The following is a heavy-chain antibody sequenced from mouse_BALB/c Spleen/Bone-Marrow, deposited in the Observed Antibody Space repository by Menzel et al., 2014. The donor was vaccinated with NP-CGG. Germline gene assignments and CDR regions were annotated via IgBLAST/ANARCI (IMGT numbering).Heavy chain of an antibody. V-gene: IGHV1S81*02. J-gene: IGHJ4*01. Sequence: QVQLQQSGAELVKPGASVKLSCRASGYTFTNYYMYWVKQRPGQGLEWIGEINPSNGGTNFNAKFKSKATLTVDKSSSTAYMQLSSLTSGDSAVYYCARLPHWGQGTSVTVSS. CDR1: GYTFTNYY. D-gene: IGHD5-1*01. CDR2: INPSNGGT. CDR3: ARLPH.